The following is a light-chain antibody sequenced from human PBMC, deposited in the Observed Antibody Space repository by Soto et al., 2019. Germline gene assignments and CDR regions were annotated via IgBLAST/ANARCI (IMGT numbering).Light chain of an antibody. Sequence: QSALTQPRSVSGSPGQSVTISCIGTSSDVGGYNYVSWYQQHPGKAPKLMIYDVSKRPSGVPDRFSGSKSGNTASLTISGLQAEDEADYYCFSYAGSYTLYVFGTGTKVTVL. V-gene: IGLV2-11*01. J-gene: IGLJ1*01. CDR2: DVS. CDR3: FSYAGSYTLYV. CDR1: SSDVGGYNY.